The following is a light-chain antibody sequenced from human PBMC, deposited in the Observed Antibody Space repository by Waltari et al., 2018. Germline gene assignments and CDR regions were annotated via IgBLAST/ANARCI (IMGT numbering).Light chain of an antibody. CDR1: SSDVGNYKR. CDR2: AVS. J-gene: IGLJ2*01. CDR3: SSYAGSSKGV. Sequence: QSAQTQPASVSGSPGQSITISCTGTSSDVGNYKRVSWYQQPPGKAPKLMIYAVSKWPSGVSARFSGSKSGYMASLTISGLQPEDEAEYFCSSYAGSSKGVFGGGTKVTVL. V-gene: IGLV2-23*02.